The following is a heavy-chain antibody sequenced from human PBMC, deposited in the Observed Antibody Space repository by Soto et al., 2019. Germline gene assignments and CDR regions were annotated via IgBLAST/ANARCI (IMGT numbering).Heavy chain of an antibody. V-gene: IGHV3-30-3*01. CDR2: ISYDGSNK. J-gene: IGHJ4*02. D-gene: IGHD3-22*01. Sequence: GGSLRLSCAASGFTFSSYAMHWVRQAPGKGLEWVAVISYDGSNKYYADSVKGRFTISRDNSKNTLYLQMNSLRAEDTAVYYCARDLIRGRQTFGDSSGYYFGYWGQGTLVTVSS. CDR3: ARDLIRGRQTFGDSSGYYFGY. CDR1: GFTFSSYA.